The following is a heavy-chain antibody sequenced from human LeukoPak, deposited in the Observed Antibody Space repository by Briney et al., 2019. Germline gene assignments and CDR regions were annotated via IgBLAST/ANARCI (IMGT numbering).Heavy chain of an antibody. CDR1: GGSISSGDYY. D-gene: IGHD4-23*01. Sequence: SETLSLTCTVSGGSISSGDYYWSWIRQPPGTGLEWIGYIYYSGSTYYNPSLKSRVTISVDTSKNQFSLKLSSVTAADTAVYYCASSYDYGGNYSGTGFDYWGQGTLVTVSS. CDR2: IYYSGST. CDR3: ASSYDYGGNYSGTGFDY. V-gene: IGHV4-30-4*01. J-gene: IGHJ4*02.